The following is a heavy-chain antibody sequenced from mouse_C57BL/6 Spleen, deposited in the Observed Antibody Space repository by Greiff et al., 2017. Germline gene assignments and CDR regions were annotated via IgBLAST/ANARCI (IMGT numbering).Heavy chain of an antibody. Sequence: QVQLQQSGAELVKPGASVKLSCKASGYTFTEYTIHWVKQRSGQGLEWIGWFYPGSGSIKYNEKFKDKVTLTADKASSTVYMELSRLTSEASAVYFCARHEDRDRWLLLFAYWGQGTLVTVSA. J-gene: IGHJ3*01. CDR1: GYTFTEYT. D-gene: IGHD2-3*01. CDR2: FYPGSGSI. V-gene: IGHV1-62-2*01. CDR3: ARHEDRDRWLLLFAY.